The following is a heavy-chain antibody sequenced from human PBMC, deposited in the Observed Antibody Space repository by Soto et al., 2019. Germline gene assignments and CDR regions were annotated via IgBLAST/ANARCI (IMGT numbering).Heavy chain of an antibody. CDR3: ASQGVYCTNGLCPITY. J-gene: IGHJ4*02. D-gene: IGHD2-8*01. V-gene: IGHV3-7*03. Sequence: EVQLVESGGGLVQPGGSLRLSCAASGFTFSSYWMSWVRQAPGKGLEWVANIKQDGSEKYYVDSVKGRFTISRDNAKKSLYLQMNSLRAEDTAVYYCASQGVYCTNGLCPITYWGQGTLVTVSS. CDR1: GFTFSSYW. CDR2: IKQDGSEK.